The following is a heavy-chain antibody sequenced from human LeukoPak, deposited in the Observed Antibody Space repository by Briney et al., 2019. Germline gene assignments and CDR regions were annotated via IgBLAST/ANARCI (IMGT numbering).Heavy chain of an antibody. CDR1: GVTFSSYA. J-gene: IGHJ4*02. Sequence: GGSLRLSCAASGVTFSSYAMSWVRQAPGKGLEWVASIKEDGSEKNSVDSVKGRFTISRDNAKNSLYLQMNSLRAEDTAVYYCARRFYYSFDYWGQGTLVTVSS. V-gene: IGHV3-7*05. CDR3: ARRFYYSFDY. CDR2: IKEDGSEK. D-gene: IGHD3-10*01.